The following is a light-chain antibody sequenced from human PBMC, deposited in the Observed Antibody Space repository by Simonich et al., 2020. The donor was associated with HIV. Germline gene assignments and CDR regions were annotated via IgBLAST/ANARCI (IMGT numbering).Light chain of an antibody. CDR3: QKSYSFPFT. V-gene: IGKV3-11*01. CDR1: QSVSSY. Sequence: EIVLTQSPATLSLSPGERPTLSCRASQSVSSYLAWYQQKPGQAPRLLIYDASNRATGIPARFSGSGSGTDFTLTISSLQPEDFATYYCQKSYSFPFTFGPGTKVDIK. J-gene: IGKJ3*01. CDR2: DAS.